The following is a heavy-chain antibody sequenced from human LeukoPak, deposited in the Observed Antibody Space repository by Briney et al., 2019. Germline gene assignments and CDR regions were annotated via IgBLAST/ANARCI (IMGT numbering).Heavy chain of an antibody. V-gene: IGHV1-69*04. CDR3: ARGYSGSRVDY. CDR2: IIPILGIA. CDR1: GGTFSSYA. J-gene: IGHJ4*02. D-gene: IGHD1-26*01. Sequence: ASVKVSCKASGGTFSSYAISWVRQAPGQGLEWMGRIIPILGIANYAQKFQGRVTITADKSTSTAYVELSSLRSEDTAVYYCARGYSGSRVDYWGQGTLVTVSS.